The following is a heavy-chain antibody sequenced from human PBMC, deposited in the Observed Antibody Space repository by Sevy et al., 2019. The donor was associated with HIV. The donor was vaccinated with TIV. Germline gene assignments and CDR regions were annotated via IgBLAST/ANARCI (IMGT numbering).Heavy chain of an antibody. Sequence: GGSLRLSCTVSGFIFGDYDMHWVRQAPGKGLEWVSLILDRGDQTFYGESVKGRSTISRDNAKNTLYLQMNRLRHEDTAVYYCVAEPPYGGHGNYHYGVDLWGQGTTVTVSS. CDR1: GFIFGDYD. J-gene: IGHJ6*02. CDR3: VAEPPYGGHGNYHYGVDL. V-gene: IGHV3-30*03. D-gene: IGHD3-16*01. CDR2: ILDRGDQT.